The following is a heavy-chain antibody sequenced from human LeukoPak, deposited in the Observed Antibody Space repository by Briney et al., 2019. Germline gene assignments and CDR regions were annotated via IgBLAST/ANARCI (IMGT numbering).Heavy chain of an antibody. CDR2: INHSGFT. D-gene: IGHD2-15*01. V-gene: IGHV4-34*01. J-gene: IGHJ6*02. CDR1: GGSFSGYY. Sequence: SETLSLTCSVYGGSFSGYYWSWVRQPPGKGLEWIGEINHSGFTNYNPSLKSRVTISVDTSKNHFSLKLSSVTAADTAVYYCARTPYYYYYGMDVWGQGTTVTVSS. CDR3: ARTPYYYYYGMDV.